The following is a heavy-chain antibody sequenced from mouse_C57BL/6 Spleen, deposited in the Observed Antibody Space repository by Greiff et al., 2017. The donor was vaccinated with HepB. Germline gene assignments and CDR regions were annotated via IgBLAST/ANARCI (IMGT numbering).Heavy chain of an antibody. CDR1: GYTFTDYE. CDR3: TSAMDSNSAWFAY. CDR2: IDPETGGT. D-gene: IGHD2-5*01. Sequence: QVQLKQSGAELVRPGASVTLSCKASGYTFTDYEMHWVKQTPVHGLEWIGAIDPETGGTAYNQKFKGKAILTADKSSSTAYMELRSLTAEDSAVYYCTSAMDSNSAWFAYWGQGTLVTVSA. V-gene: IGHV1-15*01. J-gene: IGHJ3*01.